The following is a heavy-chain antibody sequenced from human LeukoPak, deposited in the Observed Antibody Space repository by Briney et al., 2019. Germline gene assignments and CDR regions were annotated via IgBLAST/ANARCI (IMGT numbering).Heavy chain of an antibody. Sequence: GGSLRLSCAASRFTFSNYAMSWVRQAPGKGLEWVSAITGNGDYTDYADSVKGRFTISRDNSKNTAYLQMNSLRSEDTAVYYCAKRSGINYGYFDSWGQGTVITVSS. CDR2: ITGNGDYT. CDR1: RFTFSNYA. CDR3: AKRSGINYGYFDS. V-gene: IGHV3-23*01. J-gene: IGHJ4*02. D-gene: IGHD1-26*01.